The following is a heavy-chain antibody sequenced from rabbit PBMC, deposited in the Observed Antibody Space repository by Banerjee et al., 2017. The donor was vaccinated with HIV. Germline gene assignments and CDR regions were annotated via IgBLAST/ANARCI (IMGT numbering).Heavy chain of an antibody. CDR3: VRETSSGWGIVSFYFSL. D-gene: IGHD4-1*01. V-gene: IGHV1S45*01. J-gene: IGHJ4*01. Sequence: QEQLEESGGDLVKPGASLTLTCTASGFSFSNRFYMCWVRQAPGKGLEWIACIDSGSSGDTYYASWARGRFTISKTSSTTVTLQMTSLTAADTATYFCVRETSSGWGIVSFYFSLWGQGTLVTVS. CDR1: GFSFSNRFY. CDR2: IDSGSSGDT.